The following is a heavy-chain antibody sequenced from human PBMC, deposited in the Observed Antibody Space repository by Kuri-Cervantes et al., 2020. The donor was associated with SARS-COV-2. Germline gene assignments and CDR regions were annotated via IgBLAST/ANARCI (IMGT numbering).Heavy chain of an antibody. J-gene: IGHJ6*03. Sequence: GGSLRLSCAASGFTFNTYSMDWVRLAPGKGLEWLAYISKGSDTIYYADSVKGRFTISRESGGNSLYLDIHNLRGDDTAVYYCARVAGEGPIYYYYMDVWGRGTAVTVSS. CDR3: ARVAGEGPIYYYYMDV. D-gene: IGHD2-21*01. CDR2: ISKGSDTI. CDR1: GFTFNTYS. V-gene: IGHV3-48*04.